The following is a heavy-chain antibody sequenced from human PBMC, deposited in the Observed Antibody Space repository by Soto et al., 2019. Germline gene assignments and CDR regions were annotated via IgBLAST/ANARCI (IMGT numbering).Heavy chain of an antibody. CDR2: IIPIFGTA. V-gene: IGHV1-69*13. J-gene: IGHJ5*02. CDR1: GGTFSSYA. CDR3: AREGSAVVVVAATDNWFDP. D-gene: IGHD2-15*01. Sequence: VKVSCKASGGTFSSYAISWVRQAPGQGLEWMGGIIPIFGTANYAQKFQGRVTITADESTSTAYMELSSLRSEDTAVYYCAREGSAVVVVAATDNWFDPWGQGTLVTGSS.